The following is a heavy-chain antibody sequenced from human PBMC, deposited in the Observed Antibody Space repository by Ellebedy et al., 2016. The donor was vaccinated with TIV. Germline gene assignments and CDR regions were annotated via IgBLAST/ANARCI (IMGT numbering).Heavy chain of an antibody. CDR3: ARGNLVRGIYWYFDL. CDR2: IYRGVDT. CDR1: GFTVSSNY. Sequence: PGGSLRLSCAVSGFTVSSNYMSWVRQAPGKGLDWVSIIYRGVDTYYADSVKGRFTISRDNSENTLYLQMNSLRAEDTAVYYCARGNLVRGIYWYFDLWGRGTLVTVSS. D-gene: IGHD3-10*01. J-gene: IGHJ2*01. V-gene: IGHV3-66*01.